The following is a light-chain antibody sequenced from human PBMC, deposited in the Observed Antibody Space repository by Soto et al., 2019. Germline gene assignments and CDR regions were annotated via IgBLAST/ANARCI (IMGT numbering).Light chain of an antibody. CDR2: DAS. CDR3: QQYDRSPWT. Sequence: EIVLTQSPGTLSLSPGERATLSCRASQSVSSSYLAWYQQKSGLAPRLLMYDASIRATGIPDRFSGSGSGTDFTLTISRLEPEDFAVYYCQQYDRSPWTFGQGTKVDIK. CDR1: QSVSSSY. V-gene: IGKV3D-20*01. J-gene: IGKJ1*01.